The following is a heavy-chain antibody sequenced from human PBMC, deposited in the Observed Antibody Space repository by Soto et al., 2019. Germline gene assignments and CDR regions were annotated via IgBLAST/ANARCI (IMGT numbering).Heavy chain of an antibody. D-gene: IGHD6-13*01. V-gene: IGHV1-69*01. J-gene: IGHJ6*02. Sequence: QVQLVQSGAEVKKPGSSVKVSCKASGGTFSSYAISWVRQAPGQGLEWMGGIIPIFGTANYAQKFQGRVTITGDESTSTAYMELSSLRAEDTAVYYCARDLTSISSSWYDYYYYYAMDVWGQGTTVTVSS. CDR2: IIPIFGTA. CDR3: ARDLTSISSSWYDYYYYYAMDV. CDR1: GGTFSSYA.